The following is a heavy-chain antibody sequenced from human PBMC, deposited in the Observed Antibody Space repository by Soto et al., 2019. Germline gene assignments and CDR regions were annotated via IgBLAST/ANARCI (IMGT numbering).Heavy chain of an antibody. D-gene: IGHD5-12*01. CDR2: IYYSGST. CDR3: ARVMRKGGYDQFDY. V-gene: IGHV4-31*03. CDR1: GGSISSGGYY. Sequence: PSETLSLTCTVSGGSISSGGYYWSWIRQHPGKGLEWIGYIYYSGSTYYNPSLKSRVTISVDTSKNQFSLKLSSVTAADTAVYYCARVMRKGGYDQFDYWGQGTLVTVSS. J-gene: IGHJ4*02.